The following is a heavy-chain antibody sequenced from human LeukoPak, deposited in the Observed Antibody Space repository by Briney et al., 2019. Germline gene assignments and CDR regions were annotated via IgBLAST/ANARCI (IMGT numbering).Heavy chain of an antibody. CDR2: IYSGGTT. CDR3: ARAGYYDSSGYYC. D-gene: IGHD3-22*01. J-gene: IGHJ4*02. CDR1: GFNVNSNY. V-gene: IGHV3-66*02. Sequence: PGGPLRLSCAASGFNVNSNYMTWVRQAPGKGLEWVSVIYSGGTTYYADSVKGRFSISRDNSKNTVYLQMNSLRVEDTAVYYCARAGYYDSSGYYCWGQGTLVTVSS.